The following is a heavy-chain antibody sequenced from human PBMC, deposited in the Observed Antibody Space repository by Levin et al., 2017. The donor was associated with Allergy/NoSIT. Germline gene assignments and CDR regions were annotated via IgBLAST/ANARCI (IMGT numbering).Heavy chain of an antibody. CDR2: ISWNSGSI. D-gene: IGHD3/OR15-3a*01. V-gene: IGHV3-9*01. CDR3: AKDALIGLFMDPYYFDY. J-gene: IGHJ4*02. Sequence: SLKISCAASGFTFDDYAMHWVRQAPGKGLEWVSGISWNSGSIGYADSVKGRFTISRDNAKNSLYLQMNSLRAEDTALYYCAKDALIGLFMDPYYFDYWGQGTLVTVSS. CDR1: GFTFDDYA.